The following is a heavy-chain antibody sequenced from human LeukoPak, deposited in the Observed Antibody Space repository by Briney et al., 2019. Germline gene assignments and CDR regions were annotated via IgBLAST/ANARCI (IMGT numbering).Heavy chain of an antibody. V-gene: IGHV4-4*07. CDR2: IYTSGST. CDR1: GGSISSYY. CDR3: ARHGRGAAAGSDY. D-gene: IGHD6-13*01. Sequence: PSETLSLTCTVSGGSISSYYWSRIRQPAGKGLEWIGRIYTSGSTNYNPSLKSRVTMSVDTSKNQFSLRLSSVTAADTAVYYCARHGRGAAAGSDYWGQGTLVTVSS. J-gene: IGHJ4*02.